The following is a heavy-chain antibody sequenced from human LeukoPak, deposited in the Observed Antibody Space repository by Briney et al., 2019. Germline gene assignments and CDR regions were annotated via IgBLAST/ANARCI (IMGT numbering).Heavy chain of an antibody. Sequence: KTGGSLTLSCAASGFTFRDYYMRWLRQAPGKGREWVLYIISRGNTIYYADSMKGLFPISRHNAKHALVFQLDSLRAEDTAVYYCARIGRPAAFAIWGQGTLVIVSS. D-gene: IGHD6-6*01. CDR3: ARIGRPAAFAI. V-gene: IGHV3-11*01. CDR1: GFTFRDYY. J-gene: IGHJ3*02. CDR2: IISRGNTI.